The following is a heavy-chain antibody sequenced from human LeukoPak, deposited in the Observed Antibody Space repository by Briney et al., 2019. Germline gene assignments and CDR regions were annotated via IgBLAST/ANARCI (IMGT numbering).Heavy chain of an antibody. CDR3: GKTTVGYSSGQKPAWPVDY. V-gene: IGHV3-23*01. J-gene: IGHJ4*02. CDR1: GFTFGSHS. D-gene: IGHD5-18*01. Sequence: GGSLRLSCEASGFTFGSHSMYWVRQAPGKGLEWVAGILGSGGSPHYADSVKGRFTISRDNSRNTVYLQINSLRAEDTAVYYCGKTTVGYSSGQKPAWPVDYWGQGTLVTVSS. CDR2: ILGSGGSP.